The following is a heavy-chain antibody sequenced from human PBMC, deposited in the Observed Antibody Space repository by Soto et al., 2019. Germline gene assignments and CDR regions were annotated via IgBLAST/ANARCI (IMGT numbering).Heavy chain of an antibody. V-gene: IGHV1-58*01. Sequence: SVKVSCKASGFTFSSSAVQWVRQARGQRLEWIGKIVVGSGNTNYAQKFQERVTITRDMSTSTAYMELSSLRSEDTAFYYCAALGPGPMGFDPWGQGTLVTVSS. CDR1: GFTFSSSA. CDR3: AALGPGPMGFDP. CDR2: IVVGSGNT. J-gene: IGHJ5*02.